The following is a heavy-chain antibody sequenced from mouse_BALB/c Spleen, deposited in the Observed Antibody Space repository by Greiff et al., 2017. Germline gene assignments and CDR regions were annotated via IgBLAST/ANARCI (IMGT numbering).Heavy chain of an antibody. D-gene: IGHD2-2*01. CDR1: GYSFTSYW. J-gene: IGHJ4*01. CDR2: IYPGNSDT. V-gene: IGHV1-5*01. Sequence: EVQLVESGTVLARPGASVKMSCKASGYSFTSYWMHWVKQRPGQGLEWIGAIYPGNSDTSYNQKFKGKAKLTAVTSASTAYMELSSLTNEDSAVYYCTRGDYGYFYYPMDYWGQGTSVTVAS. CDR3: TRGDYGYFYYPMDY.